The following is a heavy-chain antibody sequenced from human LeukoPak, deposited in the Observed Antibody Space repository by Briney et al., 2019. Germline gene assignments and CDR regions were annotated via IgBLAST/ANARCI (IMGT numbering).Heavy chain of an antibody. CDR3: AREVYGEYAFDI. Sequence: SETLSLTCTVSGGSISSGGYYWSRIRQHPGKGLEWIGYIYYSGSTYYNPSLKSRVTISVDTSKNQFSLKLSSVTAADTAVYYCAREVYGEYAFDIRGQGTMVTVSS. J-gene: IGHJ3*02. CDR1: GGSISSGGYY. D-gene: IGHD4-17*01. V-gene: IGHV4-31*03. CDR2: IYYSGST.